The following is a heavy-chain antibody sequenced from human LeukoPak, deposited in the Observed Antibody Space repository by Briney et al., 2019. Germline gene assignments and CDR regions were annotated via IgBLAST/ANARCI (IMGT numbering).Heavy chain of an antibody. D-gene: IGHD6-13*01. V-gene: IGHV3-74*01. CDR3: ARGDRSAVFDY. Sequence: QPGGSLRLSCAASGFTFSSSWMHWVRQAPGKGLVWVSRINSDGSSTIYADSVRGRFTISRDNAKNTLYLQMNSLRAEDTALYYCARGDRSAVFDYWGQGSLVTVSS. J-gene: IGHJ4*02. CDR1: GFTFSSSW. CDR2: INSDGSST.